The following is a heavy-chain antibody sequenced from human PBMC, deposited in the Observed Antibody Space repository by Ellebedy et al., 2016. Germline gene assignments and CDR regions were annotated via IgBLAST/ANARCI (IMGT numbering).Heavy chain of an antibody. V-gene: IGHV4-4*07. D-gene: IGHD1-26*01. CDR1: GASINSYY. J-gene: IGHJ4*02. Sequence: SETLSLXXTVSGASINSYYWNWIRQPAGKGLEWLGRIYTSGSTNLNPSFKNRVTMPVDTSKNEFSLKLSSVTAADTAVYYCARGRKVGTTDLDYWGQGTQVTVSS. CDR2: IYTSGST. CDR3: ARGRKVGTTDLDY.